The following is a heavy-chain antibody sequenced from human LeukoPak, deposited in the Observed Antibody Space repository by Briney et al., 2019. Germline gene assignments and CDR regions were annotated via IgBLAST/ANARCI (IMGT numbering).Heavy chain of an antibody. D-gene: IGHD3-22*01. Sequence: ASVKVSFKASGYTFTGYYMHWVRQAPGQGRESMGWINPNGGGTNYAQKFQGRVTMTRDTFISTAYMELSRLRSDDTAVYYCAREAKGDDSSGYPDYWGQGTLVTVSS. CDR3: AREAKGDDSSGYPDY. CDR1: GYTFTGYY. J-gene: IGHJ4*02. CDR2: INPNGGGT. V-gene: IGHV1-2*02.